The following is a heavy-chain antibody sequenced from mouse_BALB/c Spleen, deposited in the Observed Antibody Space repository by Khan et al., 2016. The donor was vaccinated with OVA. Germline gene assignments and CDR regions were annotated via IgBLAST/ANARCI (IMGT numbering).Heavy chain of an antibody. Sequence: QVRLKESGPGLVQLSQSLSITCTVSGFSLANYSVHWIRQSPGKGLEWLGVIWSAGSTDYNAAFMSRLTITKDNSRSQVFFKMNSLQPNDTAIYYCARRGYDYGRVALFAYLGQGTLVTVSA. CDR1: GFSLANYS. D-gene: IGHD2-4*01. J-gene: IGHJ3*01. CDR2: IWSAGST. V-gene: IGHV2-2*02. CDR3: ARRGYDYGRVALFAY.